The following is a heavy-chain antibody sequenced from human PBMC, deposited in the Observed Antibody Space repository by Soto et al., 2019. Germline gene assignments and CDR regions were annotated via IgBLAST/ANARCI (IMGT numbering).Heavy chain of an antibody. J-gene: IGHJ4*02. Sequence: GGSLRLSCAASGFTFSSYAMSWVRQAPGKGLEWVSAISGSGGSTYYADSVKGRFTISRDNSKNTLYLQMNSLRAEDTAVYYCAKDLDIVVVPAAIFRDYWGQGTLVTVSS. CDR2: ISGSGGST. CDR1: GFTFSSYA. CDR3: AKDLDIVVVPAAIFRDY. V-gene: IGHV3-23*01. D-gene: IGHD2-2*03.